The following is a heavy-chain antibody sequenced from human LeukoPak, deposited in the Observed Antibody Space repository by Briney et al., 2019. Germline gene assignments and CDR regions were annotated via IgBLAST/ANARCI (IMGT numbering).Heavy chain of an antibody. J-gene: IGHJ5*02. Sequence: SETLSLTCTVSGGSISSYYWSWIRQPAGKGLEWIGRIYTSGSTNYNPSLKSRVTMSVDTSKNQFSLKLSSVTAADTAVYYCARGFRYCSSTSCSINWFDPWGQGTLVTVSS. CDR2: IYTSGST. D-gene: IGHD2-2*01. V-gene: IGHV4-4*07. CDR1: GGSISSYY. CDR3: ARGFRYCSSTSCSINWFDP.